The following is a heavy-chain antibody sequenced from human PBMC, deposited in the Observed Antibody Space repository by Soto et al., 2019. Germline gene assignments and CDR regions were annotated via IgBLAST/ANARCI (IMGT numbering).Heavy chain of an antibody. D-gene: IGHD3-3*01. CDR3: AKDRGLGVTVFRVVPFTAMDV. CDR2: ISYDGSNK. V-gene: IGHV3-30*18. Sequence: GGSLRLSCGASGFTFSNYGMHWVRQAPGKGLEWVAVISYDGSNKDYADSVKGRFTIYRDNSRNTLYLQMISLRAEDTAVYYCAKDRGLGVTVFRVVPFTAMDVWGQGTPVTVSS. J-gene: IGHJ6*02. CDR1: GFTFSNYG.